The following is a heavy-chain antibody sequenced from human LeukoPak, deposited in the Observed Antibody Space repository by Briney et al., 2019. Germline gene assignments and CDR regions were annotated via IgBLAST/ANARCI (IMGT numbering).Heavy chain of an antibody. CDR2: ISSSSSYI. CDR1: GFTFSSYS. V-gene: IGHV3-21*01. Sequence: GGSLRLSCAASGFTFSSYSMNWVRQAPGKGLEWVSSISSSSSYIYYADSVKGRFTISRDNAKNSLYLQMNSLRAEDTAVYNCAREGVAAGTHFDYWGQGTLVTVSS. J-gene: IGHJ4*02. CDR3: AREGVAAGTHFDY. D-gene: IGHD6-25*01.